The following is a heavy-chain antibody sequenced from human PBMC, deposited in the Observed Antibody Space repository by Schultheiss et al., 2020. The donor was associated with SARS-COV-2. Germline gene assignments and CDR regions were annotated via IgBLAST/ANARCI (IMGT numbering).Heavy chain of an antibody. V-gene: IGHV4-31*03. CDR3: ARGGPRIRVVIAPSSYYGMDV. D-gene: IGHD2-21*01. CDR2: IYYSGST. CDR1: GGSISSGGYY. Sequence: SETLSLTCTVSGGSISSGGYYWSWIRQHPGKGLEWIGYIYYSGSTYYNPSLKSRVTISVDTSKNQFSLKLSSVTAADTAVYYCARGGPRIRVVIAPSSYYGMDVWGQGTTVTV. J-gene: IGHJ6*02.